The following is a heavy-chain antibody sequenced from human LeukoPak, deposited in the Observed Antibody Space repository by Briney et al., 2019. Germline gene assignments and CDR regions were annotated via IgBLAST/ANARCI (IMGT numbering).Heavy chain of an antibody. D-gene: IGHD6-19*01. CDR1: GFTFSSYW. CDR2: IKEDGSEK. J-gene: IGHJ5*02. V-gene: IGHV3-7*01. CDR3: AKAVAARWLDP. Sequence: PGGSLGLSCAASGFTFSSYWMSWVRQAPGKGLECVANIKEDGSEKNYVDSVKGRFTISRDNAKNSLYLQMNSLRAEDTAVYYCAKAVAARWLDPWGQGTLVIVSS.